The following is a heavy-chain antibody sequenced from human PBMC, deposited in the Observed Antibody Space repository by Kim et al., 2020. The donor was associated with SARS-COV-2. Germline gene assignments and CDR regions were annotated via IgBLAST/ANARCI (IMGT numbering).Heavy chain of an antibody. J-gene: IGHJ4*02. CDR2: ISSNGGST. D-gene: IGHD6-19*01. V-gene: IGHV3-64D*09. Sequence: GGSLRLSCSASGFTFSSYAMHWVRQAPGKGLEYVSAISSNGGSTYYADSVKGRFTISRDNSKNTLYLQMSSLRAEDTAVYYCVKFEVGRIAVAGTDDYWGQGTLVTVSS. CDR1: GFTFSSYA. CDR3: VKFEVGRIAVAGTDDY.